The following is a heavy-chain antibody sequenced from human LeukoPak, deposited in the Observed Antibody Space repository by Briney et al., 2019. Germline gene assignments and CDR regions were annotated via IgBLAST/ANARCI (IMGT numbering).Heavy chain of an antibody. V-gene: IGHV3-33*06. D-gene: IGHD2-2*01. CDR3: AKGEVACTSSSCYQDYYYMDV. Sequence: GRSLRLSCAASGFTFRIYGMHWVRQAPGKGLECVAVIWYDGSNKYYADSVRGRFTISRDNSKNTLYLQMNRLRAEDTDVYYCAKGEVACTSSSCYQDYYYMDVWGKGTPVTVSS. J-gene: IGHJ6*03. CDR2: IWYDGSNK. CDR1: GFTFRIYG.